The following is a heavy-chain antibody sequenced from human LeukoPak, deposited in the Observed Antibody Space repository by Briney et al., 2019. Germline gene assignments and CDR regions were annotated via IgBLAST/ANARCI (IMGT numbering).Heavy chain of an antibody. V-gene: IGHV3-74*01. CDR3: VRDVWFGVDYGTYV. CDR1: GFTFNNHW. CDR2: IKSDGSTT. J-gene: IGHJ6*04. Sequence: GGSLRLSCAASGFTFNNHWMHWVRQGPGKGLVWVSRIKSDGSTTNYADSVRGRFTISRDNAKNTLYLQMNNLRAEDTAVYYCVRDVWFGVDYGTYVWGKGTTVTVSS. D-gene: IGHD3-10*01.